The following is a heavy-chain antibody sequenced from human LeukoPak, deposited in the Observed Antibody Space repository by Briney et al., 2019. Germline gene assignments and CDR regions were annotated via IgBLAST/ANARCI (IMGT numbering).Heavy chain of an antibody. D-gene: IGHD3-16*02. CDR1: GYTFTSYG. CDR2: ISAYNGNT. J-gene: IGHJ4*02. CDR3: ARTSYDYVWGSYRLFDY. V-gene: IGHV1-18*01. Sequence: VASVKVSCKASGYTFTSYGISWVRQAPGQGLEWMGWISAYNGNTNYAQKLQGRVTMTTDTSTSTAYMELRSLRSEDTAVYYCARTSYDYVWGSYRLFDYWGQGTLVTVSS.